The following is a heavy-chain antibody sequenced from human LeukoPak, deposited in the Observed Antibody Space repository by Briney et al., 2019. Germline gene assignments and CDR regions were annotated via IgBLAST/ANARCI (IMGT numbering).Heavy chain of an antibody. CDR3: AKESLRFSDPPFDP. J-gene: IGHJ5*02. V-gene: IGHV3-30*02. Sequence: GGSLRLSCAASGFTFSRYGMHWVRQAPGKGLEWVAFIRYDGSNKYYADSVKGRFTISRDNSKNTLYLQMNSLRAEDTAVYYCAKESLRFSDPPFDPWGQGTLVTVSS. D-gene: IGHD3-3*01. CDR2: IRYDGSNK. CDR1: GFTFSRYG.